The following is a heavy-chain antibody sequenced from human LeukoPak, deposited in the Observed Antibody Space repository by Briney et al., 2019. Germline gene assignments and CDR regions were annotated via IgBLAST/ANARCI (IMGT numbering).Heavy chain of an antibody. J-gene: IGHJ5*02. CDR3: APRGDIEHSYVYGKWFDP. Sequence: SETLSLTCAVYGGSFSAYYWTWIRQPPGKGLEWIGDINHSGSSNYNSSLRSRVTISVGTSYKQFSLRLSPVTAADTAVYYCAPRGDIEHSYVYGKWFDPWGQGTRVTVSS. CDR2: INHSGSS. CDR1: GGSFSAYY. D-gene: IGHD5-18*01. V-gene: IGHV4-34*01.